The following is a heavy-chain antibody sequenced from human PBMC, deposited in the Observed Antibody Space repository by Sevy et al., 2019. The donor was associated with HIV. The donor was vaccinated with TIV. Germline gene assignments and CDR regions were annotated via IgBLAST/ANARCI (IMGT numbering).Heavy chain of an antibody. V-gene: IGHV3-53*01. Sequence: GGSLRLSCAASGFTVSSNYMSWVRQAPGKGLEWVSVIYSGGSTYYADSVKGRFTISRDSSKNTLYLQMNSLRAEDTAVYYRARDLPAGYYDSSGYYDYWGQGTLVTVSS. CDR3: ARDLPAGYYDSSGYYDY. CDR1: GFTVSSNY. D-gene: IGHD3-22*01. CDR2: IYSGGST. J-gene: IGHJ4*02.